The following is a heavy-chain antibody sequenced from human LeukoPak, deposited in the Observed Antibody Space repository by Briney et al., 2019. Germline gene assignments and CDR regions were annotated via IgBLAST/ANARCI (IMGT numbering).Heavy chain of an antibody. Sequence: SETLSLTCTVSGGSISDNYWSWIRQPPGKGLEWIGEINHSGSTNYNPSLKSRVTISVDTSKNQFSLKLSSVTAVDTAVYYCARENTSIDYWGQGTLVTVTS. V-gene: IGHV4-34*01. CDR2: INHSGST. J-gene: IGHJ4*02. D-gene: IGHD2/OR15-2a*01. CDR3: ARENTSIDY. CDR1: GGSISDNY.